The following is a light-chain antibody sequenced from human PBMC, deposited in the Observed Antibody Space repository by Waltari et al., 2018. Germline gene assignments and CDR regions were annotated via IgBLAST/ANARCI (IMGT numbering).Light chain of an antibody. CDR2: DIS. CDR3: CSFEDTWV. V-gene: IGLV2-11*01. J-gene: IGLJ3*02. Sequence: QSALTQPHSVSGSAGQSVTISCTGTGSDYVSWYQQLPGKPPKLLIYDISKRPPGVPVRFSGSKSGTSASLTVSGLQAEDEADYYCCSFEDTWVFGGGTKLTVL. CDR1: GSDY.